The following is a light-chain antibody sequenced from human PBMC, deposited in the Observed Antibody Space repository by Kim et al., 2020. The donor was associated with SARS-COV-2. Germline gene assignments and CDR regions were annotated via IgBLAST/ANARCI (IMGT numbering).Light chain of an antibody. CDR1: HRGISSH. V-gene: IGKV3-20*01. CDR2: GTS. Sequence: SPPEQATLSCSTSHRGISSHFASYQQQTRHPPPLLLYGTSSRATDIPASFSGSGSCTDVIIIISRLEPADVVVYYCQQYGRSSLTFGGGTKVDIK. CDR3: QQYGRSSLT. J-gene: IGKJ4*01.